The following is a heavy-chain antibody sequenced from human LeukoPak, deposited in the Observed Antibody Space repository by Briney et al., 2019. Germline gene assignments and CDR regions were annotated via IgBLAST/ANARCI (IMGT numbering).Heavy chain of an antibody. J-gene: IGHJ4*02. Sequence: GGSLRLSCAASGFTFSNYAMSWVRQTPGTGLEWLSAISPDGIYIYYADSVKGRFTTSRDNSKNTLYLQMNSLRAEDTAVYFCASQRHHRVAVAGSLDYWGQGTLVSVSP. V-gene: IGHV3-23*01. CDR1: GFTFSNYA. CDR3: ASQRHHRVAVAGSLDY. CDR2: ISPDGIYI. D-gene: IGHD6-19*01.